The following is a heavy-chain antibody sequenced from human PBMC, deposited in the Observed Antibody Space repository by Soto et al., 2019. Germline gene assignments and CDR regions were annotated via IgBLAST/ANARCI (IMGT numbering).Heavy chain of an antibody. Sequence: SQTLSLTCAISGDSVSSSSVTWNWIRQSPSRGLERLGRTYYRSKWYNDYAESVKSRITINPDTSKNQFSLHLNSVTPEDTAVYYCVRLIGNSWLDFWGQGTLVTVS. J-gene: IGHJ5*01. D-gene: IGHD1-26*01. V-gene: IGHV6-1*01. CDR3: VRLIGNSWLDF. CDR2: TYYRSKWYN. CDR1: GDSVSSSSVT.